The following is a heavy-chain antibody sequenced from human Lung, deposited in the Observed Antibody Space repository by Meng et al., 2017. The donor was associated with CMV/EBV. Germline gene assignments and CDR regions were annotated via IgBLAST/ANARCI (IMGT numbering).Heavy chain of an antibody. CDR3: ARIKDDFWGTNWFDP. Sequence: GGSLRLSCAASGFTFSSYSMNWVRQAPGKGLEWVSYISMSSSDIYYADSVKGRFTISRDNAKKSLYLQMNSLRAEDTAVYYCARIKDDFWGTNWFDPWGQGTLVTVSS. V-gene: IGHV3-21*01. D-gene: IGHD3-3*01. CDR1: GFTFSSYS. J-gene: IGHJ5*02. CDR2: ISMSSSDI.